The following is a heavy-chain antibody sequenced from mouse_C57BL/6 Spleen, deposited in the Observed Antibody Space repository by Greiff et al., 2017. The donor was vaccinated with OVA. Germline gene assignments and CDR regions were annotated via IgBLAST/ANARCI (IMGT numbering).Heavy chain of an antibody. CDR1: GYSITSGYY. CDR3: ARDLLGGYFDY. V-gene: IGHV3-6*01. J-gene: IGHJ2*01. CDR2: ISYDGSN. Sequence: DVKLQESGPGLVKPSQSLSLTCSVTGYSITSGYYWNWIRQFPGNKLEWMGYISYDGSNNYNPSLKNRISISRDTSKNQFFLKLNSVTTEDTATYYCARDLLGGYFDYWGQGTTLTVSS. D-gene: IGHD2-1*01.